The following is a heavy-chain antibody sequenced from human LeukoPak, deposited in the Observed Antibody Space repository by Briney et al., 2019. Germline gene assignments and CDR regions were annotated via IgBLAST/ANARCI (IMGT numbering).Heavy chain of an antibody. J-gene: IGHJ5*02. Sequence: GGSLRLSCAASGSSVRTGSSYMYWVRQAPGKGLEWVSLIYSGGSTSYADSVKGRITISSDNSKNTLYLEMSSLRTDDTAIYYCARDHDLWGQGILVTVSS. V-gene: IGHV3-53*01. CDR1: GSSVRTGSSY. CDR3: ARDHDL. CDR2: IYSGGST.